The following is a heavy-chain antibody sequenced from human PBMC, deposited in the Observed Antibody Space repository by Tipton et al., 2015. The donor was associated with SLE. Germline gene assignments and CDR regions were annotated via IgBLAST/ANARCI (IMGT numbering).Heavy chain of an antibody. J-gene: IGHJ4*02. Sequence: TLSLTCEVSGYSISSDFYWGWIRQPAGKGLEWIGRIYTSGSTNYNPSLKSRVTMSVDTSKNQFSLRLTSVTAADTAVYYCARRETGSGSYSKWGFDYWGQGTLVTVSS. CDR3: ARRETGSGSYSKWGFDY. D-gene: IGHD3-10*01. V-gene: IGHV4-4*07. CDR1: GYSISSDFY. CDR2: IYTSGST.